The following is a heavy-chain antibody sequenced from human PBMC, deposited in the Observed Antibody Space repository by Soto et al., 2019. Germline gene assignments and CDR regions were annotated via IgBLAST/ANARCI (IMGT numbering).Heavy chain of an antibody. Sequence: GGSLRPSCAASGFSFSSYGMHWVRQVPCKGLEWVALISDDGSKKYYADSVKGRFTISRDNSKNTLYLQMDSLRTEDTAVYYCSKSFGSGTYYLPSHYWGQGSLVTVSS. CDR1: GFSFSSYG. V-gene: IGHV3-30*18. CDR3: SKSFGSGTYYLPSHY. D-gene: IGHD3-10*01. CDR2: ISDDGSKK. J-gene: IGHJ4*02.